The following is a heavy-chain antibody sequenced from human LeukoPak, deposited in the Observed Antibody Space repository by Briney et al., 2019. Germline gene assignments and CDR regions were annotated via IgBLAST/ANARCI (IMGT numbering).Heavy chain of an antibody. J-gene: IGHJ4*01. V-gene: IGHV3-30*02. CDR2: IRYDGSNK. Sequence: GGSLRLSCVASRFTFSSYGMHWLRQAPGNGLEWVAFIRYDGSNKHYADSVEGRFTISRDNSKNTLYLHINSLSAEDTAVYYCAKIIPDADFDYWGQGTMVTVSS. CDR3: AKIIPDADFDY. D-gene: IGHD2-2*01. CDR1: RFTFSSYG.